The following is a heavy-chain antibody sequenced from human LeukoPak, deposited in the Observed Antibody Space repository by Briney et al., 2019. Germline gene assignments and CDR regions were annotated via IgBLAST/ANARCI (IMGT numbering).Heavy chain of an antibody. V-gene: IGHV4-34*01. CDR3: ARRRYDASGYYPSRGRYFDY. J-gene: IGHJ4*02. D-gene: IGHD3-22*01. CDR1: GVSFSGYY. CDR2: INHSGST. Sequence: YPSETLSLTCAVYGVSFSGYYWSWIRQPPGKGLEWIGEINHSGSTNYNPSLKSRVTISVDTSKNQFSLTLSSVTAADTAVYYCARRRYDASGYYPSRGRYFDYWGQGTLVTVSS.